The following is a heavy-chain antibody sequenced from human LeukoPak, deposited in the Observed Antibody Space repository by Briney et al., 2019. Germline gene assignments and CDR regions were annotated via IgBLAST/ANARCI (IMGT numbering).Heavy chain of an antibody. J-gene: IGHJ4*02. CDR1: GFTFSDYY. V-gene: IGHV3-11*01. Sequence: PGGSLRLSCAASGFTFSDYYMSWIRQAPGKGLEWVSYISSSGSTIYYADSVKGRFTISRDNSKNTLYLQMNSLRAEDTAVYYCAKEESIFGAAYFDYWGQGTLVTVSS. D-gene: IGHD3-3*01. CDR3: AKEESIFGAAYFDY. CDR2: ISSSGSTI.